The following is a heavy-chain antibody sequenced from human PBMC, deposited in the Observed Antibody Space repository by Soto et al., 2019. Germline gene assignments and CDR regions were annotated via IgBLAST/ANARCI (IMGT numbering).Heavy chain of an antibody. CDR2: INHSGST. D-gene: IGHD2-15*01. V-gene: IGHV4-34*01. J-gene: IGHJ6*03. Sequence: QVQLQQWGAGLLKPSETLSLTCAVYGGSFSGYYWSWIRQPPGKGLEWIGEINHSGSTNYNPSLKSRVTISVVTSKNQFSLKLSSVTAADTAVYYCARGPGYRNYYYYYMDVWGKGTTVTVSS. CDR3: ARGPGYRNYYYYYMDV. CDR1: GGSFSGYY.